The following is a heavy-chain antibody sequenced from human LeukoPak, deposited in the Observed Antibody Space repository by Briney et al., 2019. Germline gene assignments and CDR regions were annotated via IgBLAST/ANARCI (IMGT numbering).Heavy chain of an antibody. CDR2: INHSGST. V-gene: IGHV4-34*01. Sequence: PSETLSLTCAVYGGSFSGYYWSWIRQPPGKGLEWIGEINHSGSTNYNPSLKSRVTISVDTSKNQFSLKLSSVTAADTAVYYCARTYCYDSSGLNFDYWGQGTLVTVSS. CDR1: GGSFSGYY. D-gene: IGHD3-22*01. CDR3: ARTYCYDSSGLNFDY. J-gene: IGHJ4*02.